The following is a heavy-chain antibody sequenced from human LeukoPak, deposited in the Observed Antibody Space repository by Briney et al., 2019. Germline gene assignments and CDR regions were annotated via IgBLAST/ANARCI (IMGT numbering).Heavy chain of an antibody. D-gene: IGHD3-10*01. V-gene: IGHV3-21*01. CDR3: ARGWHGSGDFDY. CDR2: TSSSSSYI. Sequence: GGSLRLSCAASGFTFSTYSMNWVRQAPGKGLEWVSSTSSSSSYIYYADSVKGRFTISRDNAKKSVYLQMNSLRAEDTAVYYCARGWHGSGDFDYWGQGTLVTVSS. J-gene: IGHJ4*02. CDR1: GFTFSTYS.